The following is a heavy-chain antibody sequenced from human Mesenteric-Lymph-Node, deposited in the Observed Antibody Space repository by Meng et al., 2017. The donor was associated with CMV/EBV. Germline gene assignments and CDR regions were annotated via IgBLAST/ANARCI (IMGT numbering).Heavy chain of an antibody. CDR1: GFTFSSYW. Sequence: GESLKISCAASGFTFSSYWMSWVRQAPGKGLEWVANIKQDGSEKYYVDSVKGRFTIYSDNAKNSLYLQMNSLRAEDTAVYYCARAEKDYDFWSGYYGDYDYGMDVWGQGTTVTVSS. J-gene: IGHJ6*02. CDR2: IKQDGSEK. D-gene: IGHD3-3*01. V-gene: IGHV3-7*01. CDR3: ARAEKDYDFWSGYYGDYDYGMDV.